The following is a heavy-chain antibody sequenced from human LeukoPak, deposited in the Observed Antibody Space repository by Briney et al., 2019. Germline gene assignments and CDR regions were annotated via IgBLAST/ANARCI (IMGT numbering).Heavy chain of an antibody. D-gene: IGHD6-13*01. CDR1: GFIFSSYG. CDR3: ARALGSSSWSFDH. J-gene: IGHJ4*02. Sequence: GGSLRLSCAASGFIFSSYGLHWVRQAPGKGLEWVALISHDGSNIFYADSVKGRFTISRDNSKNTLYLQMNSLRVEDTAIYYCARALGSSSWSFDHWGQGTLVTVSS. CDR2: ISHDGSNI. V-gene: IGHV3-30*03.